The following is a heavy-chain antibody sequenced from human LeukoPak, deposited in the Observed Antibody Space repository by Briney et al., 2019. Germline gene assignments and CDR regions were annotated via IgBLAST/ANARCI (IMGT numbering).Heavy chain of an antibody. J-gene: IGHJ4*02. CDR3: ARGGDDYVWGSYRPLDY. CDR2: ISWSSGSI. V-gene: IGHV3-9*01. Sequence: GGSLRLSCAASGFTFDDYAMHWVRHAPGKGLEWVSGISWSSGSIGYADSVKGRFTISRDNAKNSLYLQMNSLRAEDTAVYYCARGGDDYVWGSYRPLDYWGQGTLVTVSS. D-gene: IGHD3-16*02. CDR1: GFTFDDYA.